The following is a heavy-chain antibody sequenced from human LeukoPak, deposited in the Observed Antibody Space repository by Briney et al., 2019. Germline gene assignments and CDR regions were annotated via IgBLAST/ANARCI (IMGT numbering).Heavy chain of an antibody. Sequence: ASVKVSCKASGYTFINYGISWVRQAPGQGLEWMGWISANNGNTNYAQKLQGRVTMTTDASTSTAYMELRSLRSDDRAVYYCAREGGYSSREYAFDIWGQGTMVTVSS. V-gene: IGHV1-18*01. CDR3: AREGGYSSREYAFDI. CDR2: ISANNGNT. D-gene: IGHD3-10*01. CDR1: GYTFINYG. J-gene: IGHJ3*02.